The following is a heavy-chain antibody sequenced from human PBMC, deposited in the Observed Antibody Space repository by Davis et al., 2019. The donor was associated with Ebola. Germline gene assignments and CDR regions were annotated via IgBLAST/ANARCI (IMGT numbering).Heavy chain of an antibody. Sequence: ESLTLSCKGSGYSLTSSCIGRLRQMPAKGLEWLGIIYPGDSVTRYSPSFQSQVTISADQSISTAYLQWSSLKASDTAMYYCARHGYYYDSSGDYRGAFDIWGQGTMVTVSS. CDR2: IYPGDSVT. CDR3: ARHGYYYDSSGDYRGAFDI. J-gene: IGHJ3*02. V-gene: IGHV5-51*01. D-gene: IGHD3-22*01. CDR1: GYSLTSSC.